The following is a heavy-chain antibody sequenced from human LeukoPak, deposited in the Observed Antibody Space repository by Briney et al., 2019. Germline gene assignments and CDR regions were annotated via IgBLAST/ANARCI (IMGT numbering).Heavy chain of an antibody. CDR1: GGSVSSSSHY. CDR2: IYTSGST. CDR3: ARDPGIAAPRDAFDI. Sequence: SETLSLTCTVSGGSVSSSSHYWSWIRQPPGKGLEWIGRIYTSGSTNYNPSLKSRVTMSVDTSKNQFSLKLSSVTAADTAVYYCARDPGIAAPRDAFDIWGQGTMVTVSS. V-gene: IGHV4-61*01. D-gene: IGHD6-13*01. J-gene: IGHJ3*02.